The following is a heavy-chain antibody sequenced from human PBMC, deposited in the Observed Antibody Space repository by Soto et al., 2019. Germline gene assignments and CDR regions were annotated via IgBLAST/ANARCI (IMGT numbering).Heavy chain of an antibody. Sequence: PGGSLRLSCAASGFTFINYGIHWVRQAPGKGLEWVAVIRYDGSNKYYADSVKGRFSISRDNSKNTLYLQMNSLRAEDTAFYYCVRSAFDIWGQGTMVTV. CDR3: VRSAFDI. J-gene: IGHJ3*02. V-gene: IGHV3-33*01. CDR2: IRYDGSNK. CDR1: GFTFINYG.